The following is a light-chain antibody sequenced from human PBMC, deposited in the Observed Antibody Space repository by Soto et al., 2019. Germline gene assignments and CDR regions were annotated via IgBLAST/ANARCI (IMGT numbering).Light chain of an antibody. CDR1: QSVNQK. Sequence: EIVLTQSPATLSVSPGERATLSCRASQSVNQKLGWYQQKPGQAPRLLIYVASYRATGIPARFSGSGSGTEYTLTISNLQAEDFAVYYCXQFNNWPHTFGQGTRLEIK. CDR3: XQFNNWPHT. J-gene: IGKJ2*01. CDR2: VAS. V-gene: IGKV3-15*01.